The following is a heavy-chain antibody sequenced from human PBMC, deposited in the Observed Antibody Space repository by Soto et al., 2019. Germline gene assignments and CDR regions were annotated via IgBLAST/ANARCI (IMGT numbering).Heavy chain of an antibody. CDR2: VNGGNGNT. CDR1: GYTFTSFA. J-gene: IGHJ3*02. CDR3: ARSSGWYALDI. D-gene: IGHD6-19*01. V-gene: IGHV1-3*01. Sequence: QVQLVQSGAEVKYPGASVKVSCKASGYTFTSFAIHWVRQAPGQRLEWMGWVNGGNGNTKYSQKFQGRVTLSRDTPATTAYMEMSSLRSEDTAVYFCARSSGWYALDIWGQGTMVTVSS.